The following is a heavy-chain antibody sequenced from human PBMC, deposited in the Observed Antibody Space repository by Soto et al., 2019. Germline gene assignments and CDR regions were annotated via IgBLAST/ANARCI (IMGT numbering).Heavy chain of an antibody. CDR2: ISYDGSNK. V-gene: IGHV3-30*18. CDR1: GFTFSSYG. CDR3: AKEYYDFWSGYYNNWFDP. Sequence: GGSLRLSCAASGFTFSSYGMHWVRQAPGKGLEWVAVISYDGSNKYYADSVKGRFTISRDNSKNTLYLQMNSLRAEDTAVYYCAKEYYDFWSGYYNNWFDPWGQGTLVTVSS. D-gene: IGHD3-3*01. J-gene: IGHJ5*02.